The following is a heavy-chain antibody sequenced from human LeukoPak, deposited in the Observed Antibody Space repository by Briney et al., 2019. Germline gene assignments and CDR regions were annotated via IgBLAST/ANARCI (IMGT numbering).Heavy chain of an antibody. CDR3: ARGGCGTRCSEVYYYGMDV. J-gene: IGHJ6*02. CDR2: IYYSGST. V-gene: IGHV4-59*01. Sequence: SETLSLTCTVSGGSISSYYWSWIRQPPGKGLEWIGYIYYSGSTNYNPSLKSRVTISVDTSKNQFSLKLSSVTAADTAVYYCARGGCGTRCSEVYYYGMDVWGQGTTVTVSS. CDR1: GGSISSYY. D-gene: IGHD2-2*01.